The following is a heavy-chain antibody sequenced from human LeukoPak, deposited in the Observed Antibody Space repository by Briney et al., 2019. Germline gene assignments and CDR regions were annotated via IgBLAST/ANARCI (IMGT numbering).Heavy chain of an antibody. D-gene: IGHD6-13*01. CDR3: ARGIAAAGTPPFDY. J-gene: IGHJ4*02. Sequence: GGSLKLSCAASGFTFSSYGMHWVRQAPGKGLEWVAFIRYDGSNKYYADSVKGRFTISRDNSKNTLYLQMNSLRAEDTAVYYCARGIAAAGTPPFDYWGQGTLVTVSS. V-gene: IGHV3-30*02. CDR2: IRYDGSNK. CDR1: GFTFSSYG.